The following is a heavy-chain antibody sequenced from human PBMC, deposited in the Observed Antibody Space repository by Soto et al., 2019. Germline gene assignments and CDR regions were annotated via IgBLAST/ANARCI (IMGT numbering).Heavy chain of an antibody. D-gene: IGHD2-2*01. CDR2: ISNGGSNK. V-gene: IGHV3-30*03. Sequence: GGSLRLSCAASRFTFSNYGMHWVRQAPGKGLEWVAAISNGGSNKYYADSVKGRFTISRDNSKNTLSLQMNSLGAEDTAVYYCARDKDVVVPAVSILDYWGQGTLVTVSS. CDR3: ARDKDVVVPAVSILDY. CDR1: RFTFSNYG. J-gene: IGHJ4*02.